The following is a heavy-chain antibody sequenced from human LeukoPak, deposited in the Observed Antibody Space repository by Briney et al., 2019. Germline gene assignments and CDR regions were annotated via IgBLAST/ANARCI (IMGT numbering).Heavy chain of an antibody. CDR3: AREFTDYSGSYFLGWFDP. J-gene: IGHJ5*02. V-gene: IGHV6-1*01. D-gene: IGHD1-26*01. CDR2: TYYRSKWYN. CDR1: GDSVSSNSAA. Sequence: SQTLSLTCAISGDSVSSNSAAWNWIRQSPSRGLEWLGRTYYRSKWYNDYAVSVKSRITINPDPSKNQFSLQLNSVTPEDTAVYYCAREFTDYSGSYFLGWFDPWGQGTLVTVSS.